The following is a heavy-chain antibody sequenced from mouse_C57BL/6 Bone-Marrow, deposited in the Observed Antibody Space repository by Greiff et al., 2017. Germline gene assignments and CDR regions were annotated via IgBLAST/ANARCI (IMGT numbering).Heavy chain of an antibody. CDR1: GYTFTSYW. CDR2: IDPKSGGT. Sequence: QVQLQQPGAELVKPGASVTLSCKASGYTFTSYWMHWVKQRPGRGLEGIGRIDPKSGGTKYNEKFKSKATLTVDKPTSTAYMQLSSQTSEDNAVYYGARVVTTVVRAMDYWGQGTSVTVSS. D-gene: IGHD1-1*01. V-gene: IGHV1-72*01. J-gene: IGHJ4*01. CDR3: ARVVTTVVRAMDY.